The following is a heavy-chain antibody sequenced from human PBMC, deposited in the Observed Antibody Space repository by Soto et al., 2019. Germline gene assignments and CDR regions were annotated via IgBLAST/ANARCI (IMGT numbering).Heavy chain of an antibody. CDR1: GFTFSSYA. CDR2: ISGSGGAT. J-gene: IGHJ2*01. CDR3: AKDLGPPVRSHYPYWYFDV. V-gene: IGHV3-23*01. D-gene: IGHD3-10*01. Sequence: EVQLLESGGGLVQPGGSLSLSCAASGFTFSSYAMSWVLQTPGKGLECGAGISGSGGATYYADAVKGRLTISRDNSNNTLYLQMNSLRAEDTAVYYCAKDLGPPVRSHYPYWYFDVWGRGTLVTISS.